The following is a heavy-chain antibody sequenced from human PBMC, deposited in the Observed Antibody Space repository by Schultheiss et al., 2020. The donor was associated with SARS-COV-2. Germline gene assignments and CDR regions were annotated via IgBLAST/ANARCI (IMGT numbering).Heavy chain of an antibody. CDR1: GFIFSNYW. CDR3: ARGGVAVADY. D-gene: IGHD6-19*01. J-gene: IGHJ4*02. Sequence: GGSLRLSCAASGFIFSNYWMSWVRQAPGKGLEWVSYISSSSSTIYYADSVKGRFTISRDNAKNSLYLQMNSLRAEDTAVYYCARGGVAVADYWGQGTLVTVSS. V-gene: IGHV3-48*04. CDR2: ISSSSSTI.